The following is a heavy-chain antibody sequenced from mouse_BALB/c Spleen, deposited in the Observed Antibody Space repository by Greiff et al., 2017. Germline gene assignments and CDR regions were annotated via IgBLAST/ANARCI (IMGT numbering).Heavy chain of an antibody. CDR3: NAEITTAEAWFAY. J-gene: IGHJ3*01. Sequence: VQLQQSGAELVRSGASVKLSCTASGFNIKDYYMHWVKQRPEQGLEWIGWIDPENGDTEYAPKFQGKPTMTADTSSNTAYLQLSSLTSEDTAVYDCNAEITTAEAWFAYWGQGTLVTVSA. CDR2: IDPENGDT. D-gene: IGHD1-2*01. CDR1: GFNIKDYY. V-gene: IGHV14-4*02.